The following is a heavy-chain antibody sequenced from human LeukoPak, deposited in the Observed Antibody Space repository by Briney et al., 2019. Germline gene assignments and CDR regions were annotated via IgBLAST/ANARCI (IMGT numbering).Heavy chain of an antibody. V-gene: IGHV4-61*02. CDR3: ARSGSYGTEY. J-gene: IGHJ4*02. CDR1: GGSISSGSYY. Sequence: SETLSLTCTVSGGSISSGSYYWSWIRQPAGKGLEWIGSIYTSGSTNYNPSLKSRVTISVDTSTTQFSLKLSSVTAADTDVYYCARSGSYGTEYWGQGTLVTVSS. CDR2: IYTSGST. D-gene: IGHD1-26*01.